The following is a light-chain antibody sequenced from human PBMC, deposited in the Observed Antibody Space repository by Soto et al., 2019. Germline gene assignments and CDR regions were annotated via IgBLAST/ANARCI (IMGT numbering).Light chain of an antibody. J-gene: IGKJ2*01. Sequence: EIVMTQSPTTLSVSPGEGATLSCRASQSLSSNLAWYQQKPGQSPRLLIYSASTRASGIPARFSGSGSGTEFTLTISSLESEDFAVYYCQQLNYWPLYTFGQGTKLETK. CDR2: SAS. V-gene: IGKV3-15*01. CDR1: QSLSSN. CDR3: QQLNYWPLYT.